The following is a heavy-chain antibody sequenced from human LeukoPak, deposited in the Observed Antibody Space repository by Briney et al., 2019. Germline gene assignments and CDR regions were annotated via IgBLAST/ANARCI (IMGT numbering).Heavy chain of an antibody. J-gene: IGHJ4*02. V-gene: IGHV3-23*01. Sequence: PGGSLRLSCAASGLTFSNYALVWVRQAPGKRLEWVSAITGSGRTVYADSVKGRFTISRDNSKNTLYLQMNSLRAEDTAVYYCAKGEYYFDYWGQGTLVTVSS. CDR2: ITGSGRT. CDR1: GLTFSNYA. CDR3: AKGEYYFDY.